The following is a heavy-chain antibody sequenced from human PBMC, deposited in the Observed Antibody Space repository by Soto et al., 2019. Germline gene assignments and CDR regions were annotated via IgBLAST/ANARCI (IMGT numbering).Heavy chain of an antibody. CDR1: GFTFSSW. J-gene: IGHJ3*02. V-gene: IGHV3-74*01. Sequence: EVQLVESGGGLVQPGGSLRLSCAASGFTFSSWMHWVRQAPGKGLVWVARINSDGSSTSDADSVKGRFTISRYNAKNTLYLQLNSLRAADTAVYYGARVTHIVVGAGTLGVFDIWGQGTMVTVSS. CDR3: ARVTHIVVGAGTLGVFDI. D-gene: IGHD2-15*01. CDR2: INSDGSST.